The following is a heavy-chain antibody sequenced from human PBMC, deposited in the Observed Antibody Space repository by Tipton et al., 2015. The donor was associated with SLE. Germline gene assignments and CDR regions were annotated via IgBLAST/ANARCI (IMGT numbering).Heavy chain of an antibody. CDR3: ARRTTRSSGYFGAFDI. D-gene: IGHD3-22*01. CDR1: GGSISSSSYY. V-gene: IGHV4-39*01. Sequence: TLSLTCTVSGGSISSSSYYWGWIRQPPGKGLEWIGSIYYSGSTYYNPSLKSRVTISVDTSKNQFSLKLSSVTAAETAVYYCARRTTRSSGYFGAFDIRGQGTMVTVSS. CDR2: IYYSGST. J-gene: IGHJ3*02.